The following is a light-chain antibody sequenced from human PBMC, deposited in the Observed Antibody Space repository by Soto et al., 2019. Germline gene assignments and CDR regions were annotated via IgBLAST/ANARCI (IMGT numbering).Light chain of an antibody. CDR2: ANI. V-gene: IGLV1-40*01. CDR1: SSNIGAGYD. CDR3: QSYDSTLSARYV. Sequence: QSVLTQPPSVSGAPGQRVTISCTGSSSNIGAGYDVHLYQQRPGAAPKLLISANINRPSGVPDRFSGSKSGTSASLAITGLQADDEGDYYCQSYDSTLSARYVFGTGTKLTVL. J-gene: IGLJ1*01.